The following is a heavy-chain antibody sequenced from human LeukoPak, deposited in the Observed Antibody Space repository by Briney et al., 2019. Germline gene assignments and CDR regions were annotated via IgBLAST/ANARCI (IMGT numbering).Heavy chain of an antibody. D-gene: IGHD1-14*01. Sequence: GGALRLSCAASGFTFSTYAMSWVRQAPGKGLEWVSIITSSGGSTNYADSVKGRFTISRDNSKNTLYLQMNSLKPDDTAVYYCATDVTGGAISFWGQGALVTVSS. CDR1: GFTFSTYA. CDR2: ITSSGGST. CDR3: ATDVTGGAISF. J-gene: IGHJ4*02. V-gene: IGHV3-23*01.